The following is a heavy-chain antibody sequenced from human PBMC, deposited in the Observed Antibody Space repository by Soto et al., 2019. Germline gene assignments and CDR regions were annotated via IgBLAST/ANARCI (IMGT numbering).Heavy chain of an antibody. CDR2: IIPIFGTA. J-gene: IGHJ4*02. D-gene: IGHD3-10*01. V-gene: IGHV1-69*01. Sequence: QVQLVQSGAEVKKPGSSVKVSCKASGGTFSSYAISWVRQAPGQGLEWMGGIIPIFGTANYAQKFQGRVTITAAESTRTAYMELSSLRSEETAVYYCASAGITMVRGVPGDSFDYWCQGTLVTVSS. CDR3: ASAGITMVRGVPGDSFDY. CDR1: GGTFSSYA.